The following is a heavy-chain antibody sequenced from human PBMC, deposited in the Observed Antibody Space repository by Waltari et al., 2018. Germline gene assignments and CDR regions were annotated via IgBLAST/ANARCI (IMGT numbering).Heavy chain of an antibody. J-gene: IGHJ4*02. CDR2: IKHDGSEE. Sequence: EVQLVESGGGLVQPGGSLRLSCAASGFIFSRNWMSWVRQAPGKGLEWVGNIKHDGSEEWFVDSVKGRFTISRDNAKNLMWLQMNSLRAEDTAVYYCARDAARGTIDYWGQGTLVTVSS. CDR1: GFIFSRNW. CDR3: ARDAARGTIDY. D-gene: IGHD3-16*01. V-gene: IGHV3-7*03.